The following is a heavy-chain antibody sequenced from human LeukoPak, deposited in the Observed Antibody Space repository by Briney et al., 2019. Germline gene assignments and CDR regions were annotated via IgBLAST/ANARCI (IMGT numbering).Heavy chain of an antibody. J-gene: IGHJ4*02. CDR3: ARSYNENYNGICDY. Sequence: GGSLRLSCAASGFTFSSFTMSWVRQAPGKGLEWVSSVTGSGDSTYYADSVKGRFTISSDNSKNTLYLQMNSLRVEDAAVYYCARSYNENYNGICDYRGQGTLVTVSS. CDR2: VTGSGDST. D-gene: IGHD1-26*01. V-gene: IGHV3-23*01. CDR1: GFTFSSFT.